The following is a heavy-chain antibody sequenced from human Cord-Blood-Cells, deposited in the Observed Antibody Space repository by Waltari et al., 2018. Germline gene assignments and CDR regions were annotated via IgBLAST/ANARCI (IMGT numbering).Heavy chain of an antibody. J-gene: IGHJ4*02. Sequence: QVQLQGSGPGLVKPSETLSLTCTVSGGSISSYYWSWIRQPAGKGLEWIGRIYTSGSTNYNPSLKSRVTMAVDTSKTQFALKLSSVTAADTAVYYCARDPNSSGWYYFDYWGQGTLVTVSS. CDR3: ARDPNSSGWYYFDY. CDR1: GGSISSYY. D-gene: IGHD6-19*01. V-gene: IGHV4-4*07. CDR2: IYTSGST.